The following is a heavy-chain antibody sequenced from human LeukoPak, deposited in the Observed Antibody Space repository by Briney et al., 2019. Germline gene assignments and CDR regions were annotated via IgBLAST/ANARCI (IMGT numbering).Heavy chain of an antibody. D-gene: IGHD2-15*01. CDR3: ARDAAAVRFDP. CDR1: GFTFSSYA. J-gene: IGHJ5*02. CDR2: ISYDGSNK. V-gene: IGHV3-30*04. Sequence: GGSLRLSCAASGFTFSSYAMHWVRQAPGKGLEWVAVISYDGSNKYYADSVKGRFTISRDNSKNSLYLQMNSLRAEDTAVYYCARDAAAVRFDPWGQGTLVTVSS.